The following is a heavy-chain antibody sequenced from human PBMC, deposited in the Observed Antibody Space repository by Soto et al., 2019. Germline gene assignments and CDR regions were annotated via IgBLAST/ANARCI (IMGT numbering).Heavy chain of an antibody. Sequence: GGSLRLSCAASGFTFSSYAMSWVRQAPGKGLEWVSAISGSGGSTYYADSVKGLFTISRDNSKNTLYLQRNSLRAEDTAVYYCAKDSRGILASIDYWGQGTLVTVSS. CDR3: AKDSRGILASIDY. V-gene: IGHV3-23*01. CDR1: GFTFSSYA. J-gene: IGHJ4*02. D-gene: IGHD2-2*01. CDR2: ISGSGGST.